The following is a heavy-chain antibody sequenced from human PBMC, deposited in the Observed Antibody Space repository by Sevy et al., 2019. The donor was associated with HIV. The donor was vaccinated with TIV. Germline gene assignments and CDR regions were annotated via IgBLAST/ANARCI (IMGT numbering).Heavy chain of an antibody. V-gene: IGHV3-66*02. J-gene: IGHJ4*02. CDR2: IYSGGST. Sequence: GGSLRLSCAASGFTVSSNYMSWVRQAPGKGLVWVSVIYSGGSTYYADSVKGRFTISRDNSKNTLYLQMNSLRAEDTAVYYCARGTNSGYDYVPDYWGQGTLVTVSS. CDR1: GFTVSSNY. CDR3: ARGTNSGYDYVPDY. D-gene: IGHD5-12*01.